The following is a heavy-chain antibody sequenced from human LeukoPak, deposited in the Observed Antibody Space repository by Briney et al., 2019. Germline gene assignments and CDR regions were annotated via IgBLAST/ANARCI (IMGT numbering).Heavy chain of an antibody. CDR1: GGSISSYY. V-gene: IGHV4-59*01. Sequence: PSETLSLTCAVSGGSISSYYWSWIRRPPGEGREGCGGIYYSGSTNYNPSLKSRVTISVDTSKNQFSLQVSSVTAPDTAVYYCAREGTYYYDSSGYSTDAFDIWGQGTMVTVSS. D-gene: IGHD3-22*01. CDR2: IYYSGST. CDR3: AREGTYYYDSSGYSTDAFDI. J-gene: IGHJ3*02.